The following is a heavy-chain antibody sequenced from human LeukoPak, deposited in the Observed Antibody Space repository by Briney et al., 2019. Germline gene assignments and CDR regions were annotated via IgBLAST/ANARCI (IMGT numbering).Heavy chain of an antibody. CDR3: ARDRDGSHDY. J-gene: IGHJ4*02. Sequence: SETLSLTCAVSGGSISSGGYSWSWIRQPPGKGLEWIGYIYHSGSTYYNPSLKSRVTISVDRSKNQFSLKLSSVTAADTAVYYCARDRDGSHDYWGQGTLVTVSS. D-gene: IGHD5-24*01. V-gene: IGHV4-30-2*01. CDR1: GGSISSGGYS. CDR2: IYHSGST.